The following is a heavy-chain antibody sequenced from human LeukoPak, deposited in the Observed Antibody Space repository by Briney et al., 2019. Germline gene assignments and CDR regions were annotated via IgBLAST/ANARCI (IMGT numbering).Heavy chain of an antibody. Sequence: ASVKVSCKASGYTFTSYAMHWVRQAPGQRLEWMGWINAGNGNTKYSQKFQGRVTITRDTSTSTAYMELSSLRSEDTAVYYCARAGRYCSSTSCFTIDYWGQGTLVTVSS. V-gene: IGHV1-3*01. CDR1: GYTFTSYA. J-gene: IGHJ4*02. CDR2: INAGNGNT. D-gene: IGHD2-2*02. CDR3: ARAGRYCSSTSCFTIDY.